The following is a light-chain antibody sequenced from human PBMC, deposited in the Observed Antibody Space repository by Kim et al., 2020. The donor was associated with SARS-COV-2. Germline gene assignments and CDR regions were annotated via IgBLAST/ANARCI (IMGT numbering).Light chain of an antibody. V-gene: IGLV7-46*01. CDR2: DTS. Sequence: QAVVTQEPSLTVSPGGTVTLTCGSSTGAVTSGRYPYWFQQKPGQAPRTLIFDTSNKHSWTPARFSGSLLGGKAALTLSGAQSEDETEYYCLLSYSGARVFGGGTQLTVL. J-gene: IGLJ2*01. CDR3: LLSYSGARV. CDR1: TGAVTSGRY.